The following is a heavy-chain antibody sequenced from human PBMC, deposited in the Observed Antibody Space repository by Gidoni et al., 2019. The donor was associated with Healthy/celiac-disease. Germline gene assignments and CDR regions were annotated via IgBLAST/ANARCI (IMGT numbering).Heavy chain of an antibody. CDR3: ARADITMVRGVIISTPHFDY. CDR1: GSPVSSNY. V-gene: IGHV3-66*02. J-gene: IGHJ4*02. Sequence: EVQLVVSGGGLVQPAGSLRLPCAPSGSPVSSNYMSWVRQAPGKGLEWVSVIYSGGSTYYADSVKDRFTISRDDSKNTLYLQMNSLRAEDTAVYYCARADITMVRGVIISTPHFDYWGQGTLVTVSS. D-gene: IGHD3-10*01. CDR2: IYSGGST.